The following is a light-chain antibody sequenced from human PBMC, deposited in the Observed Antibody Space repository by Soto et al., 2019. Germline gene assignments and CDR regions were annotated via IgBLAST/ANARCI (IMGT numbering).Light chain of an antibody. Sequence: QSALTQPASVSGSPGQSITISCTGTGSDVGGYDYVSWYQHHPGKAPKVMIYEATNRPSGVSNRFSGSKSGNTASLTISGLLAEDEADYYCSSYTSSSTYVFGTGTRSPS. J-gene: IGLJ1*01. V-gene: IGLV2-14*01. CDR1: GSDVGGYDY. CDR3: SSYTSSSTYV. CDR2: EAT.